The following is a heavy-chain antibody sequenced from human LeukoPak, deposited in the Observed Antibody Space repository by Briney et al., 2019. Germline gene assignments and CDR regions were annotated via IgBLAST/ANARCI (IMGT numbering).Heavy chain of an antibody. J-gene: IGHJ5*02. V-gene: IGHV4-59*01. CDR2: IYHSGST. CDR3: ARDGNGWYPNWFDP. D-gene: IGHD6-19*01. CDR1: GDSITNYY. Sequence: PSETLSLTCTVSGDSITNYYWNWIRQPPGRGLEWIGFIYHSGSTNYNPSLKSRVTISVDTSKNQFSLKLSSVTAADTAVYYCARDGNGWYPNWFDPWGQGTLVTVSS.